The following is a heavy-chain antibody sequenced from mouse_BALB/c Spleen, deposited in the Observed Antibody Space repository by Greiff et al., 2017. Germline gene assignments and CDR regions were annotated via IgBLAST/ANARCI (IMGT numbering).Heavy chain of an antibody. CDR2: IWSGGST. CDR3: ARNSDGYYSLFAY. V-gene: IGHV2-2*02. J-gene: IGHJ3*01. Sequence: VQLQQSGPGLVQPSQSLSITCTVSGFSLTSYGVHWVRQSPGKGLEWLGVIWSGGSTDYNAAFISRLSISKDNSKSQVFFKMNSLQANDTAIYYCARNSDGYYSLFAYWGQGTLVTVSA. D-gene: IGHD2-3*01. CDR1: GFSLTSYG.